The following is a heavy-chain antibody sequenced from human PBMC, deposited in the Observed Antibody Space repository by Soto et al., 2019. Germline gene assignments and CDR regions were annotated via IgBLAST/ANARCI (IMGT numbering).Heavy chain of an antibody. CDR2: ISNDGSIK. CDR1: GFTFRTFA. V-gene: IGHV3-30-3*01. D-gene: IGHD1-1*01. CDR3: ARDKKPFNWSPSILKSYYYGMDV. Sequence: GGSLRLSCAASGFTFRTFAMHWVRQAPGKGLEWVAVISNDGSIKYFLDSVKGRFTISRDNSNNTLSLQMDSLRAEDTAVYHCARDKKPFNWSPSILKSYYYGMDVWGQGTTVTVS. J-gene: IGHJ6*02.